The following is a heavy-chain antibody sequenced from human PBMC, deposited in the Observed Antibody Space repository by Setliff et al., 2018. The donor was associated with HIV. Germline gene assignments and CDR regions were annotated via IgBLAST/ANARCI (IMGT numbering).Heavy chain of an antibody. J-gene: IGHJ3*02. V-gene: IGHV4-39*07. CDR1: GGSTSSSSYY. CDR3: ARASVGATGLYAFDI. Sequence: PSETLSLTCTVAGGSTSSSSYYWGWIRQPPGMGLEWIASIYHNGNTYYNPSLKSRVTMSVDTSKNQFSLKLSSVTAADTAVYYCARASVGATGLYAFDIWGQGTVVTVSS. CDR2: IYHNGNT. D-gene: IGHD1-26*01.